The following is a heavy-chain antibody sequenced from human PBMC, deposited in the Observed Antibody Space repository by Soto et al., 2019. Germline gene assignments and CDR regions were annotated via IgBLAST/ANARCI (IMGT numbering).Heavy chain of an antibody. Sequence: GGSLRLSCAASGFTFSSYWMHWVRQAPGKGLVWVSRISTDGTSTTYADSVKGRFTVSRDNAKNTLYLQMNSLRAEDTAVYYCATEPNDSSGYYPTYFDHWGQGTMVTVSS. J-gene: IGHJ4*02. V-gene: IGHV3-74*01. CDR1: GFTFSSYW. CDR2: ISTDGTST. CDR3: ATEPNDSSGYYPTYFDH. D-gene: IGHD3-22*01.